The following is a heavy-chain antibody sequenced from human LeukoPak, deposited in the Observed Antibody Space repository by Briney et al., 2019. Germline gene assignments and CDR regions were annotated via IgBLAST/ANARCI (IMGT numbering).Heavy chain of an antibody. CDR2: ISYDGSEK. CDR3: ARDGGGYYFDY. J-gene: IGHJ4*02. Sequence: GGSLRLSCAASGFTFSSYPMHWVRQAPGKGLEWVAVISYDGSEKHYADPVKGRFTISRDNSKNTLYLQMNSLRAEDTAVYYCARDGGGYYFDYWGQGTLVTVSS. D-gene: IGHD3-10*01. V-gene: IGHV3-30-3*01. CDR1: GFTFSSYP.